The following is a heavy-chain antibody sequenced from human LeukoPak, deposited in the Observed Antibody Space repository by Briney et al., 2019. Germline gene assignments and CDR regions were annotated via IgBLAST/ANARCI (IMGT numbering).Heavy chain of an antibody. CDR1: GFTFSSYS. CDR3: AREKGPFDY. CDR2: ISSSSSTI. V-gene: IGHV3-48*01. J-gene: IGHJ4*02. Sequence: GGSLRLSCAASGFTFSSYSMNWVRQAPGKGLEWVSYISSSSSTIYYADSVKGRFTISRDNSKNTLYLQMNSLRAEDTAVYYCAREKGPFDYWGQGTLVTVSS.